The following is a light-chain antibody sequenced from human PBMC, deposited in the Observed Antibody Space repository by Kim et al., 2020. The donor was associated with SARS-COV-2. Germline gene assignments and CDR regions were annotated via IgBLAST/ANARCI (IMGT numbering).Light chain of an antibody. CDR1: GNNVGNQG. J-gene: IGLJ3*02. Sequence: QAGLTQPPSVSKGLRQTATLTCTGNGNNVGNQGAAWLQHHQGHPPKLLSYRNNNRPSGISERLSASRSGNTASLTITGLQPEDEADYYCSAWDSSLSAWVFGGGTQLTVL. V-gene: IGLV10-54*01. CDR3: SAWDSSLSAWV. CDR2: RNN.